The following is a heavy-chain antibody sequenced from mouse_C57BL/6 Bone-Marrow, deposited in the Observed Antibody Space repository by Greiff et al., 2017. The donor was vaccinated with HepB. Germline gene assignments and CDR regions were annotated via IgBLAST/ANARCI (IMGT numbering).Heavy chain of an antibody. D-gene: IGHD2-4*01. CDR3: AKKRGYDYDVYAMDY. Sequence: QVQLQQSGPGLVQPSQSLSITCTVSGFSLTSYGVHWVRQPPGKGLEWLGVIWSGGSTDYNAAFISRLSISKDNSKSQVFFKMNSLQADDTAIYYGAKKRGYDYDVYAMDYWGQGTSVTVSS. V-gene: IGHV2-4*01. CDR1: GFSLTSYG. J-gene: IGHJ4*01. CDR2: IWSGGST.